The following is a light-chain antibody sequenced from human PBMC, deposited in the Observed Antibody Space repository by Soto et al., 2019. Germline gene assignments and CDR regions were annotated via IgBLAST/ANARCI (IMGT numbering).Light chain of an antibody. J-gene: IGLJ1*01. CDR3: CSYAGSSTYG. CDR1: SSDVGSYNL. V-gene: IGLV2-23*02. Sequence: QSVLTQPASVSGSPGQSITISCTGTSSDVGSYNLVSWYQQHPGKAPKLMIYEVSKRPSGVSNRFPGSKSGNTASPKITRLQAEDEADYYCCSYAGSSTYGFGTGTKVTVL. CDR2: EVS.